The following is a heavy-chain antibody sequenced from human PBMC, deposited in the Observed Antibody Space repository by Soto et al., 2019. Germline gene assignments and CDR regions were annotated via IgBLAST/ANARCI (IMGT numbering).Heavy chain of an antibody. D-gene: IGHD4-17*01. CDR3: ARGRYGDY. V-gene: IGHV1-18*01. Sequence: QVHLVQSGAEVKKPGASVKVSCKGSGYGFTTYGITWVRQAPGQGLEWMAWISAHNGNTNYAQKLQGRVTVTIDTSTSTAYMELRSLRADDTAVDYCARGRYGDYWGQGALVTVSS. CDR1: GYGFTTYG. J-gene: IGHJ4*02. CDR2: ISAHNGNT.